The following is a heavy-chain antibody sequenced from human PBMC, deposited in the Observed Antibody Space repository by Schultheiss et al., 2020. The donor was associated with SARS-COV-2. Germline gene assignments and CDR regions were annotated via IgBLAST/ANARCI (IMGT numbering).Heavy chain of an antibody. Sequence: GESLKISCAASGFTFSSYGMHWVRQAPGKGLEWVAVIWYDGSNKYYADSVKGRFTISRDNSKNTLYLQMNSLRAEDTAVYYCARERADYGGNRYFQHWGQGTLVTVSS. CDR1: GFTFSSYG. V-gene: IGHV3-33*08. D-gene: IGHD4-23*01. J-gene: IGHJ1*01. CDR3: ARERADYGGNRYFQH. CDR2: IWYDGSNK.